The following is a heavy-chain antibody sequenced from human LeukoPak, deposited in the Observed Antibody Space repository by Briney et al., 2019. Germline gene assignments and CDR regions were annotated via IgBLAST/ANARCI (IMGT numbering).Heavy chain of an antibody. Sequence: SETLSLTCTVSGGSISSSSYYWGWIRQPPGKGLEWIGSIYYSGSTYYNPSLKSRVTISVDTSKNQLSLKLSSVTAADTAVYYCARDLYYYDSSELQNDYWGQGTLVTVSS. CDR1: GGSISSSSYY. V-gene: IGHV4-39*02. CDR2: IYYSGST. CDR3: ARDLYYYDSSELQNDY. D-gene: IGHD3-22*01. J-gene: IGHJ4*02.